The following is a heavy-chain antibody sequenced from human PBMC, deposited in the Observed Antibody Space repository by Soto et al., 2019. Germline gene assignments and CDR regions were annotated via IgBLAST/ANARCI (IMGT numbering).Heavy chain of an antibody. CDR3: VRDYYDTSGYKNTFDR. CDR2: IGSRTSDI. J-gene: IGHJ3*02. CDR1: GFTLSRHT. D-gene: IGHD3-22*01. V-gene: IGHV3-21*01. Sequence: PVGSLRLSCAASGFTLSRHTMNCVRHAPGKGLEWVSFIGSRTSDIYYADSVKGRFTISRDNAKNSLYLDLTRRRAEDTAVYFCVRDYYDTSGYKNTFDRWGQGTMVTVSS.